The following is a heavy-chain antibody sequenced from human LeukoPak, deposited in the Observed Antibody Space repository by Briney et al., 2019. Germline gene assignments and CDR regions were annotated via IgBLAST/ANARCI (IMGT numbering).Heavy chain of an antibody. V-gene: IGHV3-48*02. CDR3: ARKGIGNWGSDY. CDR2: ISTSSSII. D-gene: IGHD7-27*01. J-gene: IGHJ4*02. Sequence: GGSLRLSCAASGFTFSSYRMNWVRQAPGKGLEWVSHISTSSSIIYYADSVEGRFTISRDNAKNSLYLQMNSLIDEDTAVYYCARKGIGNWGSDYWGQGTLVTVSS. CDR1: GFTFSSYR.